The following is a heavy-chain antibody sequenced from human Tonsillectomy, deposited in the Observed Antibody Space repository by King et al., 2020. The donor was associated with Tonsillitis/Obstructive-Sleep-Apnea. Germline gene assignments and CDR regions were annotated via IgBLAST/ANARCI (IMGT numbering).Heavy chain of an antibody. CDR1: GFTFSTYG. Sequence: VQLVESGGGVVQPGRSLRLSCAASGFTFSTYGMDWVRQAPGKGLEWVAAISYDGSNKYYADSVKGLFTISRDNSKNTLDLQMNSLRADDTAVYYCANEEPYYAFWSVRTFYPWGQGTLVTVSS. J-gene: IGHJ5*02. CDR2: ISYDGSNK. D-gene: IGHD3-3*01. CDR3: ANEEPYYAFWSVRTFYP. V-gene: IGHV3-30*18.